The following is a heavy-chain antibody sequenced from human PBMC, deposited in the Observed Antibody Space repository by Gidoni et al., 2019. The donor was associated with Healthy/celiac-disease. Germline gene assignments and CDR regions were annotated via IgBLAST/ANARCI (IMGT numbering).Heavy chain of an antibody. CDR2: TYYRSKWYN. D-gene: IGHD1-26*01. V-gene: IGHV6-1*01. CDR3: ARDSIVGASTYYYYGMDV. Sequence: QVQLQQSGPGLVKPSQTLSLTCAISGDSVASNSAAWNWIRQSPSRGLEWLGRTYYRSKWYNDYAVSVKSRITINPDTSKNQFSLQLNSVTPEDTAVYYCARDSIVGASTYYYYGMDVWGQGTTVTVSS. J-gene: IGHJ6*02. CDR1: GDSVASNSAA.